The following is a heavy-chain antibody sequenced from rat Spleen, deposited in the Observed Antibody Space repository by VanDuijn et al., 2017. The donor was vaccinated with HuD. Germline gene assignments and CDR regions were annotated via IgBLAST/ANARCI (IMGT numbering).Heavy chain of an antibody. CDR3: ARGSMGVPDFDY. V-gene: IGHV1-43*01. D-gene: IGHD1-7*01. J-gene: IGHJ2*01. CDR2: INTGSGGT. Sequence: QVQLQQSGAELAKPGSSVKISCKASGYTFTNYYITWIKQTTGQGLECIGYINTGSGGTKYNEKFKDKATLTVDKSSSTAFMQLSSLTPDDSAVYFCARGSMGVPDFDYWGQGVMVTVSS. CDR1: GYTFTNYY.